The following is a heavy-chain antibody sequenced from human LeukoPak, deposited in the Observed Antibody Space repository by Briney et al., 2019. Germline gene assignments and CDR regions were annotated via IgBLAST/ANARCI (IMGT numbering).Heavy chain of an antibody. V-gene: IGHV4-59*01. Sequence: SETLSLTCTVSGGSISSYYWSWLRQPPGKGLEWIGYIYYSGSTNYNPSLKSRVTISVDTSKNQFSLKLSSVTAADTAVYYCARVHLSGYDLYFDYWGQGTLVTVSS. CDR3: ARVHLSGYDLYFDY. J-gene: IGHJ4*02. CDR2: IYYSGST. CDR1: GGSISSYY. D-gene: IGHD5-12*01.